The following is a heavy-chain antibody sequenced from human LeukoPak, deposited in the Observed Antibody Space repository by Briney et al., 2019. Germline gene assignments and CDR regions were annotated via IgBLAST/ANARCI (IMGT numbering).Heavy chain of an antibody. CDR3: ARDPYYCSSTSCYRYYYYMDV. CDR2: ISSSSRYI. CDR1: GFTFSTYT. V-gene: IGHV3-21*01. D-gene: IGHD2-2*01. J-gene: IGHJ6*03. Sequence: GGSLRLSCAASGFTFSTYTMNWVRQAPGKGLEWVSSISSSSRYIYYADSVKGRFTISRDNAKNSLYLQMNSLRAEDTAVYYCARDPYYCSSTSCYRYYYYMDVWVKGTTVTVSS.